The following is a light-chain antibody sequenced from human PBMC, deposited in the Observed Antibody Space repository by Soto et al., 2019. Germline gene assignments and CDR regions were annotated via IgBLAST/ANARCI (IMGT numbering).Light chain of an antibody. J-gene: IGKJ5*01. Sequence: IVLTHSPATLSLSPWERATLSCRSSQSVSTFLAWYQQKPGQPPRLLIYDASSRATGIPARFSGRGSGTDFTLTISSLEPEDFAVYYCQQRSSWPPRITFGQGTRLEIK. CDR3: QQRSSWPPRIT. CDR2: DAS. CDR1: QSVSTF. V-gene: IGKV3-11*01.